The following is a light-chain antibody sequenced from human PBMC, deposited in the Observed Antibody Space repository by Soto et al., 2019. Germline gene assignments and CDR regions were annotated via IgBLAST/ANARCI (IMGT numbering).Light chain of an antibody. J-gene: IGLJ1*01. Sequence: QSALTQPASVSGSPGQSITISCTGTSSDVGSYNLVSWYQQHPGKAPKLMIYEGSKRPSGVSNRFSGSKSGNTSSLTISGRQAEDEADYYCCSYAGSSTFVFGTGTTLTVL. CDR2: EGS. CDR1: SSDVGSYNL. V-gene: IGLV2-23*01. CDR3: CSYAGSSTFV.